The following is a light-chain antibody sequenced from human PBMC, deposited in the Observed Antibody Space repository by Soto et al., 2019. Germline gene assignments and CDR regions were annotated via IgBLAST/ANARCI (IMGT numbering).Light chain of an antibody. V-gene: IGLV2-11*01. CDR3: CSFAGSYFV. Sequence: QSVLTQPHSVSGSPGQSVAISCTGNSSDVGGYDYVSWYQQYPGQVPKHMIYDVTKRPSGVPDRFAGSKSGNTASLTISGLQAEDEDDYYCCSFAGSYFVFGTGTQLTVL. CDR2: DVT. J-gene: IGLJ7*01. CDR1: SSDVGGYDY.